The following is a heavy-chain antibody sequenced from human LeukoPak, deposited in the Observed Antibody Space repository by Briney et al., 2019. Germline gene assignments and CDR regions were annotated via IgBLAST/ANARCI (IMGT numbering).Heavy chain of an antibody. Sequence: ASVKVSCKASGYTFTSYGISWVRQAPGQGLEWMGWIGACNGNTNYAQKLQGRVTMTTDTSTSTAYMELRSLRSDDTAVYYCAREATVTPSFDYWGQGTLVTVSS. V-gene: IGHV1-18*01. CDR2: IGACNGNT. CDR1: GYTFTSYG. CDR3: AREATVTPSFDY. J-gene: IGHJ4*02. D-gene: IGHD4-17*01.